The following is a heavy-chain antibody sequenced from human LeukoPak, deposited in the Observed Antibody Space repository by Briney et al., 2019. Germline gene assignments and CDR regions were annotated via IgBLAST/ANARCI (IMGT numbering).Heavy chain of an antibody. Sequence: GGSLRLSCAASGFTFSDYYMSWIRQAPGKGLEWVSYISSSSSYTNYADSVKGRFTISRDNAKNSLYLQMNSLRAEDTAVYYWASGTNRGGIAAAGTLGDYWGQGTLVTVSS. V-gene: IGHV3-11*03. D-gene: IGHD6-13*01. J-gene: IGHJ4*02. CDR1: GFTFSDYY. CDR3: ASGTNRGGIAAAGTLGDY. CDR2: ISSSSSYT.